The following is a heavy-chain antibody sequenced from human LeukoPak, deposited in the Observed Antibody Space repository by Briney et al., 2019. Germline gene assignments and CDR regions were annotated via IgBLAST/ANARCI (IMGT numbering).Heavy chain of an antibody. CDR2: IIPIFGTA. CDR1: GGTFSSYA. V-gene: IGHV1-69*13. Sequence: ASVKVSFKASGGTFSSYAISWVRQAPGQGLEWMGGIIPIFGTANYAQKFQGRVTITADESTSTAYMELSSLRSEDTAVYYCARDYYDLHDIDDYRVFDIWGPGTMVPVFS. J-gene: IGHJ3*02. D-gene: IGHD3-3*01. CDR3: ARDYYDLHDIDDYRVFDI.